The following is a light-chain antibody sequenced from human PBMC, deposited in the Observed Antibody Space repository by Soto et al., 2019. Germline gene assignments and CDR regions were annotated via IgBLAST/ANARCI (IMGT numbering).Light chain of an antibody. Sequence: QLVLTQPRSVSGSPGQSVTISCTGTSSDVGDYNYVSWYQQHPGKAPKVMIYDVSKRPSGVPDRFSGSKSGNTASLTISGLQAEDEADYYCCSYAGSSSYVFGAGTKVTVL. CDR1: SSDVGDYNY. CDR2: DVS. V-gene: IGLV2-11*01. CDR3: CSYAGSSSYV. J-gene: IGLJ1*01.